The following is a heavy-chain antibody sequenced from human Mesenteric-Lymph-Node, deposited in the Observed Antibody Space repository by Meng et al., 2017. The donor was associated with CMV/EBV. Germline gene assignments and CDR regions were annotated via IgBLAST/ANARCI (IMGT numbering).Heavy chain of an antibody. CDR3: AHSIKLEWLLTGFDY. Sequence: SGPTLVKPTQTLTLTCTFSGFSLSTSGVGVGWIRQPPGKALEWRALIYWNDDKRYSPSLKSRLTNTKDTSKNQVVLTMTNMDPVDTATYYCAHSIKLEWLLTGFDYWGQGTLVTVSS. CDR2: IYWNDDK. CDR1: GFSLSTSGVG. V-gene: IGHV2-5*01. D-gene: IGHD3-3*01. J-gene: IGHJ4*02.